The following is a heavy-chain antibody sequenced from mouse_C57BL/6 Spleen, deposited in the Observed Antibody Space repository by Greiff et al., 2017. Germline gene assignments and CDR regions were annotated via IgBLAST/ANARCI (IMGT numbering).Heavy chain of an antibody. CDR3: AREGITTGGYAMDY. Sequence: QVQLQQSGPELVKPGASVKISCKASGYAFSSSWMNWVKQRPGKGLEWIGRIYPGDGDTNYNGKFKGKATLTADKSSSTAYMQLSSLTSEDSAVYFCAREGITTGGYAMDYWGQGTSVTVSS. CDR1: GYAFSSSW. D-gene: IGHD1-1*01. V-gene: IGHV1-82*01. J-gene: IGHJ4*01. CDR2: IYPGDGDT.